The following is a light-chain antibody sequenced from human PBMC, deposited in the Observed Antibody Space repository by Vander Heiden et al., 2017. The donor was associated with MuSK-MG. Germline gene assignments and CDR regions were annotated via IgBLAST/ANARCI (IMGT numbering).Light chain of an antibody. Sequence: DIQMTQSLSSLSAYVGDRVTITCRASQNIRGYLNWYQQRPGKAPNLLIYAASRLQSGVPSRFSGSGSGTDFTLTISSLQPEDFSTYYCQQSYRTPPVTFGGGTKVEI. J-gene: IGKJ4*01. CDR1: QNIRGY. CDR3: QQSYRTPPVT. V-gene: IGKV1-39*01. CDR2: AAS.